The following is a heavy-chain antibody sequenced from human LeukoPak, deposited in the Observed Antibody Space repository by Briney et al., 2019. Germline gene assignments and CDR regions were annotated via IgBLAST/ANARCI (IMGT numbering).Heavy chain of an antibody. D-gene: IGHD3-10*01. J-gene: IGHJ4*02. CDR3: ARHSRYGSGSYYNPSRVRGSGPFDY. V-gene: IGHV4-34*01. Sequence: NPSETLSLTCTVSGGSISGYYWSWIRQPPGKGLEWIGEINHSGSTNYNPSLKSRVTISVDTSKNQFSLKLSSVTAADTAVYYCARHSRYGSGSYYNPSRVRGSGPFDYWGQGTLVTVSS. CDR1: GGSISGYY. CDR2: INHSGST.